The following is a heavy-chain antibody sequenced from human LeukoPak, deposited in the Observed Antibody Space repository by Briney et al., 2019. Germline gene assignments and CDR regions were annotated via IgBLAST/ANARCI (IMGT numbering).Heavy chain of an antibody. D-gene: IGHD6-13*01. Sequence: SVKVSCKASGGTLSSYAISWVRQAPGQGLEWMGRIIPIHGIANYAQKFQGRVTITADKSTSTAYMELSSLRCEDTAVYYCARAVAAALGYWGQGTLVTVSS. CDR1: GGTLSSYA. V-gene: IGHV1-69*04. J-gene: IGHJ4*02. CDR3: ARAVAAALGY. CDR2: IIPIHGIA.